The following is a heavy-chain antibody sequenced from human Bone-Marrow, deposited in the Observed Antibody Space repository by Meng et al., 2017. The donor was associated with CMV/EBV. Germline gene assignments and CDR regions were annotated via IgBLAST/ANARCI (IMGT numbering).Heavy chain of an antibody. Sequence: SVKVSCKASGGTFSSYTISWVRQAPGQGLEWMGRIIPILGIANYAQKFQGRVTITADKSTSTAYMELSSLRSEDTAVYYCARGKGKLELLDAFDIWGQGTMVTVSS. CDR1: GGTFSSYT. J-gene: IGHJ3*02. D-gene: IGHD1-7*01. V-gene: IGHV1-69*02. CDR3: ARGKGKLELLDAFDI. CDR2: IIPILGIA.